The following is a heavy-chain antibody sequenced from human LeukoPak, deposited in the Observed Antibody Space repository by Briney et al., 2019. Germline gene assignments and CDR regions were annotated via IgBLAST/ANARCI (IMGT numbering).Heavy chain of an antibody. J-gene: IGHJ3*02. Sequence: KPSETLSLTCTVSGGSISSSGYYWGWIRQPPGKGLEWIGSIYYSGSTYYSPSLKSRVTVSEDTSKNQFSLKLTSVTAADSAVYYCARGPSIGALGDIWGPGTMVTVSS. CDR2: IYYSGST. V-gene: IGHV4-39*07. D-gene: IGHD3-16*01. CDR3: ARGPSIGALGDI. CDR1: GGSISSSGYY.